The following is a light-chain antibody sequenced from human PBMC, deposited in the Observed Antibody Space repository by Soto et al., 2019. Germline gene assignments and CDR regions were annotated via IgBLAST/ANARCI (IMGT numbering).Light chain of an antibody. CDR3: CSFAGSTTFRVV. CDR1: SNDVGSSNL. Sequence: QSALTQPDSVSGSPGQSITISCTGTSNDVGSSNLVSWYQQHPGKAPKLMIYEGSKRPSGVSTRFSGCNSGNTASLTISGLQAEDEADYHCCSFAGSTTFRVVFGGGTKLTVL. J-gene: IGLJ2*01. V-gene: IGLV2-23*03. CDR2: EGS.